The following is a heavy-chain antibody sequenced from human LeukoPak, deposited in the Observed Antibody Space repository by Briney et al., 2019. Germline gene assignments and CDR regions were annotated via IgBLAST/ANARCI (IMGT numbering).Heavy chain of an antibody. V-gene: IGHV1-18*01. CDR3: ARGGSGPVAIPPPNWFDP. Sequence: ASVKVSCKASGYSFTSYGISWVRQAPGQGLEWMGWSNPNNGNTNYVQKLQGRVTMTTDTSTSTAYMELRSLRSDDTAVYYCARGGSGPVAIPPPNWFDPWGQGTLVTVSS. CDR2: SNPNNGNT. J-gene: IGHJ5*02. CDR1: GYSFTSYG. D-gene: IGHD2-15*01.